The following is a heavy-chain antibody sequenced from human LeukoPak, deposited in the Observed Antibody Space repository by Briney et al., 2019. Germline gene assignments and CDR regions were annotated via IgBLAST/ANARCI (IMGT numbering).Heavy chain of an antibody. CDR3: ARRNAMDV. CDR2: IKRDGSER. V-gene: IGHV3-7*03. J-gene: IGHJ6*02. Sequence: PGGPLRLSCAASGFTFSNYWMTWVRQAPGKGLEWVANIKRDGSERYYVDSVKGRFTISRDDAKSSLYLQMNSLRAEDTAVYYGARRNAMDVWGQGTTVIVFS. CDR1: GFTFSNYW.